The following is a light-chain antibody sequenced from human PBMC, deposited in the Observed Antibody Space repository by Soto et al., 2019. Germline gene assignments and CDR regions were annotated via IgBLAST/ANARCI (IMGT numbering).Light chain of an antibody. CDR2: EVS. CDR1: SSDVGNYKY. V-gene: IGLV2-14*01. CDR3: FSYTSSGTYV. Sequence: SVLTQPASVSGSPGQSITISCTGTSSDVGNYKYVSWYQQHPGQAPKLMIYEVSNRHSGVSNRFSGSKSGNTSSLTISGPQAEDETDYYCFSYTSSGTYVFGTGTKVTVL. J-gene: IGLJ1*01.